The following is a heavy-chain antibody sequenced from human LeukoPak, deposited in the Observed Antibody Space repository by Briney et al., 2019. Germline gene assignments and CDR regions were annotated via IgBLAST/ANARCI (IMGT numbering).Heavy chain of an antibody. CDR2: ISGSGGST. Sequence: GGSLRLSCAASGFTFSSYGMSWVRRAPGKGLEWVSAISGSGGSTYYADSVKGRFTISRDNSKNTLYLQMNSLRAEDTAVYYCAKDSPPVPQDYYDSICYFDYWGQGTLVTVSS. D-gene: IGHD3-22*01. V-gene: IGHV3-23*01. CDR1: GFTFSSYG. CDR3: AKDSPPVPQDYYDSICYFDY. J-gene: IGHJ4*02.